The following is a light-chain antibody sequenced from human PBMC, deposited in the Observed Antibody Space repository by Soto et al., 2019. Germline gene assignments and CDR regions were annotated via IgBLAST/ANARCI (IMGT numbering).Light chain of an antibody. CDR1: QSLNRRY. V-gene: IGKV3-20*01. Sequence: EILLTQSPGTLSLSPGERATLSCRASQSLNRRYLAWYQQKPGQAPRLLIYDASRRATDIPDRFSGSVSGTDFTLTIPRLEPEDFAMYYRQQYEISPTITFCQGTRLEIK. CDR3: QQYEISPTIT. CDR2: DAS. J-gene: IGKJ5*01.